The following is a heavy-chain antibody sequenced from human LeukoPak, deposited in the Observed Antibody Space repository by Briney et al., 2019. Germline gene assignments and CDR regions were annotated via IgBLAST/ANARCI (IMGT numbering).Heavy chain of an antibody. CDR1: GGSISSYY. CDR2: IYYSGST. D-gene: IGHD3-16*01. J-gene: IGHJ5*02. CDR3: ARDLGAYPFIDWCDP. Sequence: PSETLSLTCTVSGGSISSYYWSWIRQPPGKGLQWIGYIYYSGSTNYNPSLKSRVTISVDTSKNQFSLKLSSVTAADTAVYYCARDLGAYPFIDWCDPWGQGTLVTVSS. V-gene: IGHV4-59*01.